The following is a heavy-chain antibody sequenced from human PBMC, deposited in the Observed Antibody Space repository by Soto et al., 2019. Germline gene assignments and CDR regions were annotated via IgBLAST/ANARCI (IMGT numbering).Heavy chain of an antibody. CDR1: GGSISSGDYY. D-gene: IGHD6-13*01. J-gene: IGHJ1*01. V-gene: IGHV4-30-4*01. CDR2: IYYSGST. CDR3: ASIAAAGTEYFQH. Sequence: PSETLALTCTVPGGSISSGDYYWSGILQPPGKGLEWIGYIYYSGSTYYNPSLKSRVTISVDTSKNQFSLKLSSVTAADMAVYYCASIAAAGTEYFQHWGQGTLVTVSS.